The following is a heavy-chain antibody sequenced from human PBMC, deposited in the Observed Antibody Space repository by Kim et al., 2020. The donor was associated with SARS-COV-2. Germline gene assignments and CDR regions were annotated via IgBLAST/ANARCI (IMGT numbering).Heavy chain of an antibody. CDR3: AARNDDGDY. Sequence: SEKYKADSVKGRLAISRDNSKRTVFQQMDSLRGEDPAVYYCAARNDDGDYWGQGTLVTVSS. J-gene: IGHJ4*02. D-gene: IGHD1-1*01. V-gene: IGHV3-30*07. CDR2: SEK.